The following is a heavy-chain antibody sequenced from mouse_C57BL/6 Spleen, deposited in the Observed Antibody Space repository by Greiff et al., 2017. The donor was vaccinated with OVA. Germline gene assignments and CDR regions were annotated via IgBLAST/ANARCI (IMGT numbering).Heavy chain of an antibody. V-gene: IGHV1-55*01. CDR2: IYPGSGST. CDR3: ARSGGIYPFRGFVDY. D-gene: IGHD2-1*01. CDR1: GYTFTSYW. J-gene: IGHJ4*01. Sequence: QVQLQQPGAELVKPGASVKMSCKASGYTFTSYWITWVKQRPGQGLEWIGDIYPGSGSTNYNEKFKSKATLTVDTSSSTAYMQLSSLPSEDSAVYDGARSGGIYPFRGFVDYWGQGTSVTVSS.